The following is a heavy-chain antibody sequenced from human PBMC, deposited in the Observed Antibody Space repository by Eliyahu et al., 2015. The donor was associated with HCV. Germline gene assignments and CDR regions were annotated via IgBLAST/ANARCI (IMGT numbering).Heavy chain of an antibody. CDR2: ISSSSSYI. Sequence: EVQLVESGGGLVXPGGSLXLSCXASGFTFSXXSMNWVLQAPGKGLEWVSSISSSSSYIYYADSVKGRFTISRDNAKNSLYLQMNSLRAEDTAVYYCARHDYGAFDPWGQGTLVTVSS. V-gene: IGHV3-21*01. D-gene: IGHD4/OR15-4a*01. CDR3: ARHDYGAFDP. J-gene: IGHJ5*02. CDR1: GFTFSXXS.